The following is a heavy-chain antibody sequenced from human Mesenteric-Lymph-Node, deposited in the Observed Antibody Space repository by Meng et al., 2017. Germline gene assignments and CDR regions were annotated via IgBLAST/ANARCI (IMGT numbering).Heavy chain of an antibody. V-gene: IGHV3-48*03. Sequence: GESLKISCAASGFTFSSYEMNWVRQVPGKGLEWVSYISSSGNTIDYADSVKGRFTISRDNAKKSLFLQMNNLRAEDTAVYYCARDQSRRQKYYFDYLGQGTLVTVSS. CDR1: GFTFSSYE. CDR3: ARDQSRRQKYYFDY. J-gene: IGHJ4*02. D-gene: IGHD1-14*01. CDR2: ISSSGNTI.